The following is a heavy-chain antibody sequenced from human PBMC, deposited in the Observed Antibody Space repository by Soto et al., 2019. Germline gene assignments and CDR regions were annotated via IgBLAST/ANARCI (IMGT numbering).Heavy chain of an antibody. CDR3: ARIIRDGYSDFDY. CDR1: GGSISSGGYY. Sequence: SETLSLTCTVSGGSISSGGYYWSWIRQHPGKGLEWIGYIYYSGSTYYNPSLKSRVTISVDTSKNQFSLKLSSVTAADTAVYYCARIIRDGYSDFDYWGQGTLATVSS. CDR2: IYYSGST. D-gene: IGHD5-18*01. V-gene: IGHV4-31*03. J-gene: IGHJ4*02.